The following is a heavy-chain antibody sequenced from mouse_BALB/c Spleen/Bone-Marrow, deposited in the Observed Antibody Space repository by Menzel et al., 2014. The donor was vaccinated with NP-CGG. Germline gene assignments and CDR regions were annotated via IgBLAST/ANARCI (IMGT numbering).Heavy chain of an antibody. V-gene: IGHV1-7*01. CDR3: ARYWDAY. Sequence: QVQLKESGAELAKPGASVKMSCKVSNYTFTSYWIHWVKQRPGQGLEWIGYIDPRTANTEYSQKFKDKATLTADKSSSTGYMQLSSLTSEDSAVYYCARYWDAYWGQGTLVTVSA. CDR1: NYTFTSYW. D-gene: IGHD4-1*01. J-gene: IGHJ3*01. CDR2: IDPRTANT.